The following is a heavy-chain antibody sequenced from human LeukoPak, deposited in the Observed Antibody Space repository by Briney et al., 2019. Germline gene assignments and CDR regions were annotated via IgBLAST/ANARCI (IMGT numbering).Heavy chain of an antibody. J-gene: IGHJ5*02. V-gene: IGHV3-30*18. D-gene: IGHD3-10*01. CDR3: AKPDYGSGSYLDWFDP. Sequence: GGSLRLSCAASGFTFSSYGMHWVRQAPGKGLEWVAVISYDGSNKYYADSVKGRFTISRDNSKNTLYPQMNSLRAEDTAVYYCAKPDYGSGSYLDWFDPWGQGTLVTVSS. CDR2: ISYDGSNK. CDR1: GFTFSSYG.